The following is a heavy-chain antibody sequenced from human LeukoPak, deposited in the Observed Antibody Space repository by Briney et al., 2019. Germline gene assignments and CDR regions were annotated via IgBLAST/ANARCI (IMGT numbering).Heavy chain of an antibody. J-gene: IGHJ5*02. D-gene: IGHD5-18*01. CDR3: ARVEFRRAMVSRYNWFDP. CDR1: GYTFTSYD. V-gene: IGHV1-8*01. CDR2: MNPDSGNT. Sequence: GASVKVSCKASGYTFTSYDINWVRQATGQGLEWMGWMNPDSGNTGYAQKFQGRVTMTRDTSISTGYMELRSLTSEDTAVYYCARVEFRRAMVSRYNWFDPWGQGTLVTVSS.